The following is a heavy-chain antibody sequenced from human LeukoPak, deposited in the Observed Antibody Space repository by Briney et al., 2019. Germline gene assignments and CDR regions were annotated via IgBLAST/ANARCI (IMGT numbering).Heavy chain of an antibody. Sequence: SETLSHTCSVPNGSVSRGTYYWSWLRQPPGKGLEWIGYISYSLSTTYNTSLKSRVTISVDTSKNQFSLKLNSVTAADTAVYYCAIGWGLSPFDSWGPGTLVTVSS. J-gene: IGHJ4*02. CDR2: ISYSLST. CDR3: AIGWGLSPFDS. V-gene: IGHV4-61*01. CDR1: NGSVSRGTYY. D-gene: IGHD3-16*01.